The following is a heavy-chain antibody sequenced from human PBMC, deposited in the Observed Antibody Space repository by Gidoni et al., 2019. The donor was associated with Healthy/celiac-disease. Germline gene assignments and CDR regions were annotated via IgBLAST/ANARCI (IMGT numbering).Heavy chain of an antibody. CDR3: ARLYSGDDAPTWYFDL. CDR1: GGSISSSSYY. CDR2: IYYSGST. V-gene: IGHV4-39*01. D-gene: IGHD5-12*01. J-gene: IGHJ2*01. Sequence: QLQLQESGPGLVKPSETLSLTCTVSGGSISSSSYYWVCIRQPPGKGLEWIGSIYYSGSTYYNPSLKSRVTISVDTSKNQFSLNLSSVTAADTAVYYCARLYSGDDAPTWYFDLWGRGTLVTVSS.